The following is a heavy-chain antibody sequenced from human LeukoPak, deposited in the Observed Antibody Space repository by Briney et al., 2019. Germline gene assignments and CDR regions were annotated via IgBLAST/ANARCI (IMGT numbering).Heavy chain of an antibody. J-gene: IGHJ5*01. CDR1: GGSISSSSYY. CDR3: ARGGHGWAVSVFDS. V-gene: IGHV4-39*07. Sequence: SETLSLTCTVSGGSISSSSYYWGWIRQPPGKGLEWIGSIYYSGSTYYNPSLKSRVTISVDTSKNQVSLQLNSVTPEDTAVYYCARGGHGWAVSVFDSWGQGTQVTVSS. CDR2: IYYSGST. D-gene: IGHD6-19*01.